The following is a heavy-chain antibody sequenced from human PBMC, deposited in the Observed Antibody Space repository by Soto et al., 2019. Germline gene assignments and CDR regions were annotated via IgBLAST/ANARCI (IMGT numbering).Heavy chain of an antibody. V-gene: IGHV3-30*18. CDR1: GFTFSSYG. J-gene: IGHJ6*02. CDR3: AKDRSGDYADYYYCGMDV. CDR2: ISYDGSNK. D-gene: IGHD4-17*01. Sequence: QVQLVESGGGVVQPGRSLRLSCAASGFTFSSYGMHWVRQAPGKGLEWVAVISYDGSNKYYADSVKGRFTISRDNSKNTLYLQMNSLRAEDTAVYYCAKDRSGDYADYYYCGMDVWGQGTTVTVSS.